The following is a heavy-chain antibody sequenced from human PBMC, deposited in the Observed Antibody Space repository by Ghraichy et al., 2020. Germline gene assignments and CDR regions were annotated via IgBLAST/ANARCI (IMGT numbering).Heavy chain of an antibody. J-gene: IGHJ4*02. D-gene: IGHD6-19*01. Sequence: SQTLSLTCAVYGGSFSGYYWSWIRQPPGKGLEWIGEINHSGSTNYNPSLKSRVTISVDTSKNQFSLKLSSVTAADTAVYYCARQEVAGTEDRTYYFDYWGQGTLVTVSS. V-gene: IGHV4-34*01. CDR3: ARQEVAGTEDRTYYFDY. CDR1: GGSFSGYY. CDR2: INHSGST.